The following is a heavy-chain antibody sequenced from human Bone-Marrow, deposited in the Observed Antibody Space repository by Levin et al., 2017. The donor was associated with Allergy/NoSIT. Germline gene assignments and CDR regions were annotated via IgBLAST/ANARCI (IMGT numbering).Heavy chain of an antibody. D-gene: IGHD3-3*02. CDR3: ARGELALGFDY. CDR1: GGSITSSSW. V-gene: IGHV4-4*02. J-gene: IGHJ4*02. CDR2: THHNGRT. Sequence: PSETLSLTCVVSGGSITSSSWWSWVRQPPGKGLEWIGETHHNGRTNYNPSLKSRVTISVDKSKNQFSLKMSSVTAADTAVFYCARGELALGFDYWGQGTLVTVSS.